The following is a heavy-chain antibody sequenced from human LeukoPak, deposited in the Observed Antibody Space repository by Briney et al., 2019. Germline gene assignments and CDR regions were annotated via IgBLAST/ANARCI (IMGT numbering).Heavy chain of an antibody. D-gene: IGHD6-13*01. CDR3: AKDYGSAAGILLDY. Sequence: SGGSLRLSCAASGFTFSSYNMNWVRQAPGKGLEWVSSISSSSSYIYYADSVKGRFTISRDNSKNTLYLQMNSLRAEDTAVYYCAKDYGSAAGILLDYWGRGTLVTVSS. CDR2: ISSSSSYI. J-gene: IGHJ4*02. CDR1: GFTFSSYN. V-gene: IGHV3-21*01.